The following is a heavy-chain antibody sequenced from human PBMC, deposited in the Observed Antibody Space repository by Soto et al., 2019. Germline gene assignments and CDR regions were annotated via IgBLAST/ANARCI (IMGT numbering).Heavy chain of an antibody. J-gene: IGHJ6*02. V-gene: IGHV6-1*01. CDR1: RYSVSSNSAA. CDR2: TYYRSKWYN. D-gene: IGHD6-13*01. Sequence: TLSLTSAISRYSVSSNSAAWNGIRQSSSRGLEWLGRTYYRSKWYNDYAVSVKSRITINPETSKNQFSLHLNSVTPEDTAVYYCARDSAGQQLVYHYYYGMDVCGQGTTVTVSS. CDR3: ARDSAGQQLVYHYYYGMDV.